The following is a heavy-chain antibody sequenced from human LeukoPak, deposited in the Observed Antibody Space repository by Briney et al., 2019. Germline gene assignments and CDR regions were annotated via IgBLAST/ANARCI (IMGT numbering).Heavy chain of an antibody. J-gene: IGHJ4*02. CDR2: IYYSGST. CDR1: GGSISSDGYY. D-gene: IGHD2-15*01. V-gene: IGHV4-31*03. Sequence: SETPSLTCTVSGGSISSDGYYWSWIRQHPGKGLEWIGYIYYSGSTYYNPSLKSRVTISVDTSKNQFSLKLSSVTAADTAVYYCARVLYCSGGSCYHFDYWGQGTLVTVSS. CDR3: ARVLYCSGGSCYHFDY.